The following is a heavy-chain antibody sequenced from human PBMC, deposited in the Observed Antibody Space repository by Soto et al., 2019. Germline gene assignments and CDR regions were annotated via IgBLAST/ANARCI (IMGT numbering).Heavy chain of an antibody. CDR1: GFTLSGYA. CDR2: ISSNGVGT. J-gene: IGHJ6*03. CDR3: ARRARPDFYYMDV. Sequence: EVQLAESGGGLAQPGGSLRLSCAASGFTLSGYAMDWVRQAPGKGLEYVSGISSNGVGTYYANSVQGRFTICRDNSKNTVYLRMVSLRPEDMAVYYCARRARPDFYYMDVWGKGTTVTVSS. V-gene: IGHV3-64*01. D-gene: IGHD6-6*01.